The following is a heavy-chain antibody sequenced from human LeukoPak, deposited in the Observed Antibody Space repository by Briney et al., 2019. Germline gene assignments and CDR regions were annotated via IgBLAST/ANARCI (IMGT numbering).Heavy chain of an antibody. CDR1: GFTFSSYW. CDR3: ARPARLRTPDDALDI. V-gene: IGHV3-7*01. Sequence: GGSLRLSCVVSGFTFSSYWMSWVRQAPGKGLEWVANIKQDGIEKYYVDSVRGRFTISRDNAKNSLYLQMNSLRAEDTAVYYCARPARLRTPDDALDIWGQGTLVTVSS. D-gene: IGHD5-12*01. J-gene: IGHJ3*02. CDR2: IKQDGIEK.